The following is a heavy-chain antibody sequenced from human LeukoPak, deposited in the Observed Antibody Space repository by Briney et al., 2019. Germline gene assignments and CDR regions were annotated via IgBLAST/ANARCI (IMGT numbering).Heavy chain of an antibody. Sequence: SQTLSLTCTVSGGSISSGSYYWSWIRQPAGKGLEWIGRIYTSGSTNYNPSLKSTVTISVDTSKNQFSLKLSSVTAADTAVYYCARELDWGAVNDAFDIWGQGTMVTVSS. D-gene: IGHD3/OR15-3a*01. CDR1: GGSISSGSYY. V-gene: IGHV4-61*02. CDR2: IYTSGST. CDR3: ARELDWGAVNDAFDI. J-gene: IGHJ3*02.